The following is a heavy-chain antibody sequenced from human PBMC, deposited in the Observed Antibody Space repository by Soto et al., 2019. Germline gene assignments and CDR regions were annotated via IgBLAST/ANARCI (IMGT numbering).Heavy chain of an antibody. V-gene: IGHV4-59*01. CDR2: IYYSGST. CDR3: ARSSVSTISPSGP. Sequence: SETLSLTCTVSGGSISSYYWSWIRQPPGKGLEWIGYIYYSGSTNYNPSLKSRVTISVDTSKNQFSLKLSSVTAADTTVYYCARSSVSTISPSGPWGQGTLVTVSS. D-gene: IGHD3-3*01. J-gene: IGHJ5*02. CDR1: GGSISSYY.